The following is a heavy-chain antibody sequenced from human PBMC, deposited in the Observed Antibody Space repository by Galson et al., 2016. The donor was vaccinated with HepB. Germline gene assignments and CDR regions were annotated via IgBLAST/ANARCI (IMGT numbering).Heavy chain of an antibody. CDR1: GYSFTSYA. CDR3: ARDPTVIHGDNGNVGGSDH. J-gene: IGHJ4*02. V-gene: IGHV1-18*01. D-gene: IGHD4-17*01. CDR2: ISGYNGNT. Sequence: SCKASGYSFTSYAFSWVRQAPGQRPEWMRWISGYNGNTKYAQKFQGRVTMTADTWTNTSYMELRSLRSDDTAVYYCARDPTVIHGDNGNVGGSDHWGQGTLGTVSS.